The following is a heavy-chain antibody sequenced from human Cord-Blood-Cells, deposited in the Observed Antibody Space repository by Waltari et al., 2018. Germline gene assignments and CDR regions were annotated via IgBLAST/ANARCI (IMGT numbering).Heavy chain of an antibody. Sequence: QVQLVQSGAEVKKPGASVKVSCKASGYTFTGYYMHWVRQAPGQGLEWMGWINRNSGGTNYAQKFQGGVTRTRDTSISTAYMELSRLRSDDTAVYYCARGRAGDDAFDIWGQGTMVTVSS. D-gene: IGHD7-27*01. J-gene: IGHJ3*02. CDR1: GYTFTGYY. CDR3: ARGRAGDDAFDI. CDR2: INRNSGGT. V-gene: IGHV1-2*02.